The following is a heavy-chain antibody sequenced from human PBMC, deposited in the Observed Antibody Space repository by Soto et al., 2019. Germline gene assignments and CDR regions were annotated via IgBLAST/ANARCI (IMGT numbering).Heavy chain of an antibody. CDR3: AKNGLDNSPSAIDS. CDR2: ITGSGRDT. V-gene: IGHV3-23*01. CDR1: GFTFRNNV. Sequence: AGGSLRLSCAASGFTFRNNVLSWVRQAPGKGLDWVSGITGSGRDTYYADSVKGRFTISRDNSKNMVFLQMSSLRAEDTALYYCAKNGLDNSPSAIDSWGPGTLVTVSS. J-gene: IGHJ4*02. D-gene: IGHD2-8*01.